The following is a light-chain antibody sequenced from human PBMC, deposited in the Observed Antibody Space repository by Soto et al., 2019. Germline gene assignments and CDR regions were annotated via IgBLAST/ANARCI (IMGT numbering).Light chain of an antibody. V-gene: IGKV3-20*01. CDR2: GVA. Sequence: EIVLTQSPGTLSLSPGERATLSCRANQSVSSNYLAWYQQKPGQAPRLFVYGVATRATGIPDRFSGSGSGTDFTLTISRLEPEDFAVYYCQQYGNTPTTVGQGTKLEIK. CDR1: QSVSSNY. CDR3: QQYGNTPTT. J-gene: IGKJ2*01.